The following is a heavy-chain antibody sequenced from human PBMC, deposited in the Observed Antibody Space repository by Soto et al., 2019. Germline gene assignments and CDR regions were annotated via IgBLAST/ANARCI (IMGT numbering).Heavy chain of an antibody. CDR1: GFSFRNYA. CDR3: ANGRATYGLLTHDY. CDR2: LTGSSSNI. D-gene: IGHD3-10*01. Sequence: EVQLLESGGGLVQPGGSLRLSCAASGFSFRNYAMSWVRQAPGKGLGWISTLTGSSSNIYYADSVKGRFAISRDNSRNTLYLPMNSLTAEDTAVYYCANGRATYGLLTHDYWGQGTLVTVSS. V-gene: IGHV3-23*01. J-gene: IGHJ4*02.